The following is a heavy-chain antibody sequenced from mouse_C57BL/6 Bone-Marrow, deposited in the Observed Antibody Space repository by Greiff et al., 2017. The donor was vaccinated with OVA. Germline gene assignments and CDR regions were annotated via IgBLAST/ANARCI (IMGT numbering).Heavy chain of an antibody. CDR2: IYPGSGNT. D-gene: IGHD2-3*01. CDR3: ARDDGNFFEY. V-gene: IGHV1-76*01. CDR1: GYTFTDYY. Sequence: VQLQQSGAEVVRPGASVKLSCKASGYTFTDYYINWVKQRPGQGLEWIARIYPGSGNTYYNEKFKGQATLTAEKSSNTAYMQLSSLTSEDSAVYFCARDDGNFFEYWGQGTTLTVSS. J-gene: IGHJ2*01.